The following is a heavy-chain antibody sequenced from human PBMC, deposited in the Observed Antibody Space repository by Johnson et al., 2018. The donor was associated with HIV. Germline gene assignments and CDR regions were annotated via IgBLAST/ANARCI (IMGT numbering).Heavy chain of an antibody. CDR3: ARGNLGAFDI. CDR1: GFTFSTYW. V-gene: IGHV3-74*02. Sequence: VQLVESGGGLVQPGGSLGLSCAASGFTFSTYWLHWVRQAPGKGLVWVSRINSDGSSPSSADSVKGRFPISRDNAKNTLHLQMNRLRAEDTALYFCARGNLGAFDIWGQGTMVTVSS. J-gene: IGHJ3*02. D-gene: IGHD3-16*01. CDR2: INSDGSSP.